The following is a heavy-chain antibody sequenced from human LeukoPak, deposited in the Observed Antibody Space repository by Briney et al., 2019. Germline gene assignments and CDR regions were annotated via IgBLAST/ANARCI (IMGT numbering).Heavy chain of an antibody. CDR3: ARDPSLGYCSSTSCYLPHYFDY. Sequence: GGSLRLSCAASGFTFNSYAMHWVRQAPGKGLEWVAVISYDGSNKYYADSVKGRFTISRDNSKNTLYLQMNSLRAEDTAVYYCARDPSLGYCSSTSCYLPHYFDYWGQGTLVTVSS. V-gene: IGHV3-30-3*01. J-gene: IGHJ4*02. CDR1: GFTFNSYA. CDR2: ISYDGSNK. D-gene: IGHD2-2*01.